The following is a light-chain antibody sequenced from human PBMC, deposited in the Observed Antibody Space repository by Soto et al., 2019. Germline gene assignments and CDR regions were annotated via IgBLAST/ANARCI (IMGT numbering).Light chain of an antibody. CDR2: DVS. V-gene: IGLV2-14*01. CDR1: SSDVGGYNY. CDR3: SSYTSSSTPYV. J-gene: IGLJ1*01. Sequence: QSVLTQPASVSGSPGQSITISCTGTSSDVGGYNYVSWYQQHPGKAPKLMIYDVSNRPSGVSNRFPGSKSGNTASLTISGLQAEDEADYYCSSYTSSSTPYVFGTGNKLTVL.